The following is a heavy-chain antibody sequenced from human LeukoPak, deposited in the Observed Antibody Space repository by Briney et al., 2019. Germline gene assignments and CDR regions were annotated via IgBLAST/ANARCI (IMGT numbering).Heavy chain of an antibody. CDR2: INHSGST. V-gene: IGHV4-34*01. D-gene: IGHD3-10*01. CDR3: ARVPHYYGSGSYYGVYYYYYGMDV. Sequence: PSETLSLTCAVYGGSFSGYYWSWIRQPPGKGLEWIGEINHSGSTNYNPSLKSRVTISVDTSKNQFSLKLSSVTAADTAVYYCARVPHYYGSGSYYGVYYYYYGMDVWGKGTTVTVSS. CDR1: GGSFSGYY. J-gene: IGHJ6*04.